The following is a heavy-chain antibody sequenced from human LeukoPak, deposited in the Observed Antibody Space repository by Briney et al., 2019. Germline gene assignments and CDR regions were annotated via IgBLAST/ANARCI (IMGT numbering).Heavy chain of an antibody. J-gene: IGHJ4*02. D-gene: IGHD4-11*01. CDR2: IRYDGNNK. Sequence: GGSLRLSCAASGFTFSNYGMHWGAHPPGKGLEGVAFIRYDGNNKYYADSVKGRFTTSRDNSKNTLYLQMNSLRPEDTAIYYCAKHQVAYSKYGLNDYWGQGTLVTVSS. CDR1: GFTFSNYG. V-gene: IGHV3-30*02. CDR3: AKHQVAYSKYGLNDY.